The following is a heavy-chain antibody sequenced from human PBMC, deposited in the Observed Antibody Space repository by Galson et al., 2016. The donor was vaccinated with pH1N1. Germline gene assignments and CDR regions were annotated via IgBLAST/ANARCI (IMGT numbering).Heavy chain of an antibody. J-gene: IGHJ3*02. CDR2: ISSISTDYT. D-gene: IGHD4-11*01. CDR3: ARGCEDYSDYECALDI. CDR1: GFTFSRYW. V-gene: IGHV3-11*06. Sequence: SLRLSCAASGFTFSRYWMSWVRQAPGKGLEWLSYISSISTDYTNYADSVKGRFTISRDNAKNSLYLEMNSLRAEDTAVYYCARGCEDYSDYECALDIWGQGTMVTVSS.